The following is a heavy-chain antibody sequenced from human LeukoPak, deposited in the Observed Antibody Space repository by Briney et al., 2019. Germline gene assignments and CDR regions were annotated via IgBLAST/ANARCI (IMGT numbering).Heavy chain of an antibody. CDR1: GFTFSSYS. CDR3: ARDPIVGVSSFDY. CDR2: ISSSSSYI. J-gene: IGHJ4*02. D-gene: IGHD1-26*01. V-gene: IGHV3-21*01. Sequence: PGGSLRLSCAASGFTFSSYSMNWVRQAPGKGLEWVSSISSSSSYIYYADSVKGRFTISRDNAKNSLYLQMNSLRAEDTAVYYCARDPIVGVSSFDYWGQGTLVTVSS.